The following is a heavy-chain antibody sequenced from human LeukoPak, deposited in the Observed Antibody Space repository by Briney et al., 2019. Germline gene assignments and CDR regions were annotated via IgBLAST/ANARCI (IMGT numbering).Heavy chain of an antibody. Sequence: GASVKVSCKASGYTFTGYYMHWVRQAPGQGLEWMGWINPNSGGTNYAQKFQGRVTMTRDTSISTAYMELSRLRPDDTAVYYCATPSYYYYYMDVWGKGTTVTVSS. V-gene: IGHV1-2*02. CDR1: GYTFTGYY. J-gene: IGHJ6*03. CDR2: INPNSGGT. CDR3: ATPSYYYYYMDV.